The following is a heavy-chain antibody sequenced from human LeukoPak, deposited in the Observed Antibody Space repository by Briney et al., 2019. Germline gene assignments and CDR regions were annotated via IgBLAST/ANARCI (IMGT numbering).Heavy chain of an antibody. D-gene: IGHD6-19*01. CDR3: AREKYSSGFFDY. V-gene: IGHV3-48*03. Sequence: GGSLRLSCAASGFTFSSYEMNWVRQAPGKGLEWVSYISSSGSTIYYADSVKGRFTISRDNSKNTLYLQMNSLRAEDTAIYYCAREKYSSGFFDYWGQGTLVTVSS. CDR2: ISSSGSTI. J-gene: IGHJ4*02. CDR1: GFTFSSYE.